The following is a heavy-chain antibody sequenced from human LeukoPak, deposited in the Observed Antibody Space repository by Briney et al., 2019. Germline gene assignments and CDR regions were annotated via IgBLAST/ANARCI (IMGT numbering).Heavy chain of an antibody. CDR3: ARRRYCSGGSCRGSFDY. CDR1: GGSFSGYY. V-gene: IGHV4-34*01. CDR2: INHSGST. D-gene: IGHD2-15*01. Sequence: KPSETLSLTCAVYGGSFSGYYWSWIRQPPGKGLEWIGEINHSGSTNYNPSLKSRVTISVDTSKNQFSLKLSSVTAADMAVYYCARRRYCSGGSCRGSFDYWGQGTLVTVSS. J-gene: IGHJ4*02.